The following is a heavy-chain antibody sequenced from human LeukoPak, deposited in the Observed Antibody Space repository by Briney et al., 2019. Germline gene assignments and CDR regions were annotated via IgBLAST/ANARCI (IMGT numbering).Heavy chain of an antibody. CDR1: GGSISSSSYY. J-gene: IGHJ4*02. V-gene: IGHV4-39*01. CDR2: IYYSGST. Sequence: SETLSLTCTVSGGSISSSSYYWGWIRQPPGKGLEWIGSIYYSGSTYYNPSLKSRVTISVDTSKNQFSLKLSSVTAADTAVYYCARGGGRIDSSGYGYFDYWGQGTLVTVSS. CDR3: ARGGGRIDSSGYGYFDY. D-gene: IGHD3-22*01.